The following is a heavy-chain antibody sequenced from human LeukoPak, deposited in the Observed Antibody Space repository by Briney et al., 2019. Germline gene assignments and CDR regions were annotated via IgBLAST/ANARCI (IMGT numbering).Heavy chain of an antibody. V-gene: IGHV4-31*03. D-gene: IGHD3-22*01. Sequence: PSETLSLTCTVSGGSISSGGYYWSWIRQHPGKGLEWIGYIYYSGSTYYNPSLKSRVTISVDTSKNQFSLKLSSVTAADTAVYYCATIPYYYDSSGPDDAFDIWGQGTMVTVPS. J-gene: IGHJ3*02. CDR1: GGSISSGGYY. CDR2: IYYSGST. CDR3: ATIPYYYDSSGPDDAFDI.